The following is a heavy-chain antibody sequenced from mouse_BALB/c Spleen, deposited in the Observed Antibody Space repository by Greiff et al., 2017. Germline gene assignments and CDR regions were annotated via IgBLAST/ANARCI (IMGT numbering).Heavy chain of an antibody. D-gene: IGHD1-2*01. CDR1: GFTFSSYA. V-gene: IGHV5-6-5*01. CDR3: ARGRSTTAPYYFDY. Sequence: EVQLVESGGGLVKPGGSLKLSCAASGFTFSSYAMSWVRQTPEKRLEWVASISSGGSTYYPDSVKGRFTISRDNARNILYLQMSSLRYEDTAMYYSARGRSTTAPYYFDYWGQGTTLTVSS. CDR2: ISSGGST. J-gene: IGHJ2*01.